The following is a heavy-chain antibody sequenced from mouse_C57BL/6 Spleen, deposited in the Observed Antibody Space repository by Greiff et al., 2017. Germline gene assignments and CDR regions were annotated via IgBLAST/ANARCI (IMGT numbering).Heavy chain of an antibody. V-gene: IGHV2-9-1*01. CDR1: GFSLTSYT. CDR3: ARAYSNYNAMDY. CDR2: IWPGGGT. Sequence: QVQLKDSGPGLVAPSQSLSITCTVSGFSLTSYTISWVRQPPGKGLEWLGVIWPGGGTDYNSALKSRLSISKDNSKSQVFLKMNSLQTDDTARYYCARAYSNYNAMDYWGQGTSVTVSS. J-gene: IGHJ4*01. D-gene: IGHD2-5*01.